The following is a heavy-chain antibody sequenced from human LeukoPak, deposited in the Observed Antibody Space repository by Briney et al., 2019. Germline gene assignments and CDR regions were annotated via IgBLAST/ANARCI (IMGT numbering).Heavy chain of an antibody. CDR1: GFTFSNAW. D-gene: IGHD3-3*01. V-gene: IGHV3-15*01. CDR2: IKSKTDGGTT. CDR3: TSTIFGVVYLDYSDY. J-gene: IGHJ4*02. Sequence: PGGSLRLSCAASGFTFSNAWMSWVRQAPGKGLEWVGRIKSKTDGGTTDYAAPVKGRFTISRDDSKNTLYLQMNSLKTEDTAVYYCTSTIFGVVYLDYSDYWGQGTLVTVSS.